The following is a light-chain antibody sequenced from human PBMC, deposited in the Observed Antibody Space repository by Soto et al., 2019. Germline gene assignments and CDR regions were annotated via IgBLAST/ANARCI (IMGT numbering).Light chain of an antibody. Sequence: QSLLTQPPSASGSPGQSVTISCTGTSSDVGGYNYVSWYQQHPGKAPKLMIYEVSKRPSGVPDRFSGSKSGNTASLTVSGLQAEDEADYYCSSYAGSNNRYVFGTGTKLTVL. CDR2: EVS. CDR1: SSDVGGYNY. V-gene: IGLV2-8*01. J-gene: IGLJ1*01. CDR3: SSYAGSNNRYV.